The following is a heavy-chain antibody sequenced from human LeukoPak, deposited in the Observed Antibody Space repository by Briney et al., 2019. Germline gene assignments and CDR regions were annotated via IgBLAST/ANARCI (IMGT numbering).Heavy chain of an antibody. CDR3: AREGGEPLRRGMDV. Sequence: SENLSLTCTVNGGSISSYYWSWIRQPAEKGLKWIGRIYTSGSTNYNPSLKSRVTMSVDTAKNQFSLRLSSVTAADTAVYYCAREGGEPLRRGMDVWGQGTTVTVSS. J-gene: IGHJ6*02. CDR2: IYTSGST. V-gene: IGHV4-4*07. D-gene: IGHD1-26*01. CDR1: GGSISSYY.